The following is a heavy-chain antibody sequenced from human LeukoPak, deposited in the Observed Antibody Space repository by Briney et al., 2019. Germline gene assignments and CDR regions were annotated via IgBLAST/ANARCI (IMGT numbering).Heavy chain of an antibody. CDR1: GFTFSSYX. CDR2: ISYDGSNK. CDR3: ARARWLFPSDY. V-gene: IGHV3-30-3*01. J-gene: IGHJ4*02. D-gene: IGHD3-9*01. Sequence: SXXASGFTFSSYXMHWXRQAXGXXXXXXAVISYDGSNKYYADSVKGRFTISRDNSKNTLYLQMNSLRAEDTAVYYCARARWLFPSDYWGQGTLVTVSS.